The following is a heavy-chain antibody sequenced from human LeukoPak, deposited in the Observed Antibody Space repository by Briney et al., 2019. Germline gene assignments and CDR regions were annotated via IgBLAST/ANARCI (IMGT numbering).Heavy chain of an antibody. Sequence: ASVKVSCKASGYSFTSYAMNWVRQAPGQGLEWVGWINTNTGNPTYAQGFTGRSVFSLDTSVSTAYLQISSLKAEDTAVYYCARDRGWDSSGWYPVANWFDPWGQGTLVTVSS. CDR2: INTNTGNP. J-gene: IGHJ5*02. D-gene: IGHD6-19*01. CDR3: ARDRGWDSSGWYPVANWFDP. V-gene: IGHV7-4-1*02. CDR1: GYSFTSYA.